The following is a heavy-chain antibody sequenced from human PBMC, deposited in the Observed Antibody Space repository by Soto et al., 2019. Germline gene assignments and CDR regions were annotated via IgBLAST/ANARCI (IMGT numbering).Heavy chain of an antibody. J-gene: IGHJ4*02. Sequence: ASVKVSCKVSGYTLTELSMHWVRQAPGKGLEWMGGFDPEDGETIYAQKFQGRVTMTEDTSTDTAYMELSSVTAADTAVYYCARQLNCSGGSCYDYFDYWGQGTLVTVSS. D-gene: IGHD2-15*01. CDR3: ARQLNCSGGSCYDYFDY. CDR1: GYTLTELS. V-gene: IGHV1-24*01. CDR2: FDPEDGET.